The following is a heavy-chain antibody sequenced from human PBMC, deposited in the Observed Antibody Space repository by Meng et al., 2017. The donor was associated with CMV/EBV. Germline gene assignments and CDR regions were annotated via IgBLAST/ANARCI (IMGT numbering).Heavy chain of an antibody. D-gene: IGHD3-3*01. Sequence: CAVYGVSFSGYYWSWIRQPPGKGLEWIGEINHSGSTNYNPSLKSRVTISVDTSKNQFSLKLSSVTAADTAVYYCARDNDFWSGSIDYWGQGTLVTVSS. CDR1: GVSFSGYY. V-gene: IGHV4-34*01. J-gene: IGHJ4*02. CDR3: ARDNDFWSGSIDY. CDR2: INHSGST.